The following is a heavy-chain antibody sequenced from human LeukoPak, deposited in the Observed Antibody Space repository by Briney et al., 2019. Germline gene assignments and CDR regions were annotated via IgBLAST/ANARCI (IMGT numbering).Heavy chain of an antibody. CDR1: GYSISSGYY. J-gene: IGHJ2*01. V-gene: IGHV4-38-2*02. Sequence: SETLSLTCTVSGYSISSGYYWGWIRQPPGKGLEWIGRIYTSGSTNYNPSLKSRVTISVDTSKNQFSLKLSSVTAADTAVYYCARDRDEGFDLWGRGTLVTVSS. CDR3: ARDRDEGFDL. CDR2: IYTSGST.